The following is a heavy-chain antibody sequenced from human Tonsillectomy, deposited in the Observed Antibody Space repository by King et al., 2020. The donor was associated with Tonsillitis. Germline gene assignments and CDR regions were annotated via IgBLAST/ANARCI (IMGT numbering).Heavy chain of an antibody. J-gene: IGHJ6*02. CDR3: AKDSQQKIQLWLEWDYYYGMDV. Sequence: VQLVESGGGLVQPGGSLRLSCAASGFTFSSYAMSWVRQAPGKGLEWVSAISGSGGSTYYADSVKGRFTISRDNSKNTLYLQMNSLRAEDTAVYYCAKDSQQKIQLWLEWDYYYGMDVWGQGTTVTVSS. V-gene: IGHV3-23*04. D-gene: IGHD5-18*01. CDR2: ISGSGGST. CDR1: GFTFSSYA.